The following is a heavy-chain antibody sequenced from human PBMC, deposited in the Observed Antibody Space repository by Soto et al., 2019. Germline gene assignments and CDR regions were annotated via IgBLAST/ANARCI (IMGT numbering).Heavy chain of an antibody. CDR2: MNPNSGNT. Sequence: ASLKVSCKASGYTFTSYDINWVRQATGQGLEWMGWMNPNSGNTGYAQKFQGRVTMTRNTSISTAYMELSSLRSEDTAVYYCARITWFGELLDYWGQGTLVTVSS. CDR1: GYTFTSYD. J-gene: IGHJ4*02. CDR3: ARITWFGELLDY. V-gene: IGHV1-8*01. D-gene: IGHD3-10*01.